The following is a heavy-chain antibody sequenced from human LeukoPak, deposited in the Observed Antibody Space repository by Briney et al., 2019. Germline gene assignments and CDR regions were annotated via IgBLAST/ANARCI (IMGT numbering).Heavy chain of an antibody. J-gene: IGHJ6*02. V-gene: IGHV4-59*08. CDR1: GVSISSNS. Sequence: SETLSLTCSVSGVSISSNSRSWIRQPPGKGLEWIGSMHYSGSTNYNAPLKSRVTISVDTSKNLFFVRLSSVTAADTAVYYCARHGPGGYYNSGLDVWGQGTTVTVSS. CDR3: ARHGPGGYYNSGLDV. CDR2: MHYSGST. D-gene: IGHD3-9*01.